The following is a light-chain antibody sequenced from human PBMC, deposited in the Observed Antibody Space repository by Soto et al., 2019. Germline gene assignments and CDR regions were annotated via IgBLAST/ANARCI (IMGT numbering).Light chain of an antibody. CDR2: EVS. CDR3: SSYTSTSTVV. Sequence: QSALTQPASGSGSPGQSITISCTGTSNDVGGYSYVSWYQQHPGKAPKLIIYEVSHRPSGVSNRFSASKSGNTASLTISGLRAEDEADYYCSSYTSTSTVVFGGGTKLTVL. V-gene: IGLV2-14*01. CDR1: SNDVGGYSY. J-gene: IGLJ2*01.